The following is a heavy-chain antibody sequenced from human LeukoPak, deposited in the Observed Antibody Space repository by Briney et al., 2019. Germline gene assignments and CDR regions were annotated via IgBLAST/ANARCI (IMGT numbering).Heavy chain of an antibody. CDR3: ARVSYDILTGSDAFDI. V-gene: IGHV4-39*07. J-gene: IGHJ3*02. CDR2: IYYSGST. Sequence: KPSETLSLTCTVSGGSISSSSYYWGWIRQPPGKGLEWIGSIYYSGSTYYNPSLKSRVTISVDTSKNQFSLKLSSVTAADTAVYYCARVSYDILTGSDAFDIWGQGTMVTVSS. D-gene: IGHD3-9*01. CDR1: GGSISSSSYY.